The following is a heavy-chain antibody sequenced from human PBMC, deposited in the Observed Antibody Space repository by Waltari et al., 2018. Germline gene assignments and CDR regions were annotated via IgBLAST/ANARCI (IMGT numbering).Heavy chain of an antibody. CDR1: GYTFTSYA. D-gene: IGHD6-19*01. CDR2: INAGKGNT. CDR3: APGRIAVATAFNY. Sequence: QVQLVQSGVEVKKPGASVKVSGKASGYTFTSYATHRVRQAPGQRLEWMGWINAGKGNTKYSQQFQGRVTITRDTSAGTAYMELSSLRSEDTTVYCCAPGRIAVATAFNYWGQGTLVTVSS. V-gene: IGHV1-3*01. J-gene: IGHJ4*02.